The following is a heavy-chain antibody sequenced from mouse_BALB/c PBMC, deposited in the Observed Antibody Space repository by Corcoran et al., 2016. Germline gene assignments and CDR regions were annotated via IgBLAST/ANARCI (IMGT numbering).Heavy chain of an antibody. V-gene: IGHV9-3-1*01. CDR3: ARGRGNSYAMDY. CDR2: INTYTGEP. D-gene: IGHD2-1*01. CDR1: GYTFTNYG. J-gene: IGHJ4*01. Sequence: QIQLVQSGPELKKPGETVKISCKASGYTFTNYGMNWMKQAPGKGLKWMGWINTYTGEPTYADDFKGRFAFSLENSASTAYLQINNLKNEDTATYFCARGRGNSYAMDYWGQGTSVTVSS.